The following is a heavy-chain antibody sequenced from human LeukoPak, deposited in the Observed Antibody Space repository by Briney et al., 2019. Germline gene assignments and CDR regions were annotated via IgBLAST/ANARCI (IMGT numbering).Heavy chain of an antibody. J-gene: IGHJ4*02. CDR1: GFTFSTYS. D-gene: IGHD1-26*01. CDR2: ISSSSGYI. V-gene: IGHV3-21*01. CDR3: ARSAKDSGSYIYMDV. Sequence: PGGSLRLSCAASGFTFSTYSMNWVRQAPGKGLEWVSSISSSSGYIYYADSVKGRFTISRDNAKNSLYLQMNSLRAEDTAVYYCARSAKDSGSYIYMDVWGQGTLVTVSS.